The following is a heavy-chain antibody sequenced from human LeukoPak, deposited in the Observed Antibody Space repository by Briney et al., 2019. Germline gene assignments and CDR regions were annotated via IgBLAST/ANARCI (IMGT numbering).Heavy chain of an antibody. CDR1: GFTFSSYA. D-gene: IGHD6-25*01. J-gene: IGHJ4*02. V-gene: IGHV3-23*01. Sequence: QSGGSLRLSCAASGFTFSSYAMSWVRQAPGKGLEWVSGISGSGDITYYADSVKGRFTISRDNSRNTLYLQMNSLRAEDTAVYYCARRSKSSAIWYYFDYWGQGTLVTVSS. CDR2: ISGSGDIT. CDR3: ARRSKSSAIWYYFDY.